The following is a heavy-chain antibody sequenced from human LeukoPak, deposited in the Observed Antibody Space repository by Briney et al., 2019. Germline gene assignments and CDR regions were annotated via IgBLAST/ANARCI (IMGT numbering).Heavy chain of an antibody. D-gene: IGHD3-22*01. CDR1: GFTFSNYG. CDR3: ARDYYDSSGYYFLDY. Sequence: GRSLRLSCAASGFTFSNYGMHWVRQAPGKGLEWVAVISYEGSDKYYADSVKGRFTISRDNSKNTLYLQMNSLRDDDTAVYYCARDYYDSSGYYFLDYWGQGTLVTVST. J-gene: IGHJ4*02. CDR2: ISYEGSDK. V-gene: IGHV3-30*03.